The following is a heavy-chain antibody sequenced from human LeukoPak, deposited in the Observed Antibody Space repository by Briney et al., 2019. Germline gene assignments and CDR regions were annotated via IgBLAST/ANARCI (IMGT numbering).Heavy chain of an antibody. D-gene: IGHD3-22*01. CDR2: ISSSSSTI. Sequence: SGGSLRLSCVASGFNFNEHWMSWVRQAPGKGLEWVSYISSSSSTIYYADSVKGRFTISRDNAKNSLYLQMNSLRAEDTAVYYCARENYYDSSGYYFPWGQGTLVTVSS. CDR1: GFNFNEHW. CDR3: ARENYYDSSGYYFP. V-gene: IGHV3-48*04. J-gene: IGHJ5*02.